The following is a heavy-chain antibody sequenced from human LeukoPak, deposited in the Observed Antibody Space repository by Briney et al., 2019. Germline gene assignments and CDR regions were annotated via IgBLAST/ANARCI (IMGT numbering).Heavy chain of an antibody. D-gene: IGHD2-2*01. V-gene: IGHV4-34*01. Sequence: PSESLSLTCAVYGGSFSGYYWSWVRQPPGKGLEWVGEIKHSESTKNNPSIKNRVTISVDTSKNQFSIKLSSVTVADTAEHYCARVVLGYWSSTSCYFLDYLYNWFDPWGQGTLVTVSS. CDR1: GGSFSGYY. CDR2: IKHSEST. J-gene: IGHJ5*02. CDR3: ARVVLGYWSSTSCYFLDYLYNWFDP.